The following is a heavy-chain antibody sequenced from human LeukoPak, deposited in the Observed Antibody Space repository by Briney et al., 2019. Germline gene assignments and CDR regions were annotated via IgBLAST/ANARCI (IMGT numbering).Heavy chain of an antibody. CDR2: ISSSSSYV. Sequence: GGSLRLSCAASGFTFSSYSMNWVRQAPGKGLEWVSSISSSSSYVYYADSVKGRFTISRDNAKNSLYLQMNSLRAEDTAVYYCARGDRDLAAAGPDYWGQGTLVTVSS. CDR3: ARGDRDLAAAGPDY. J-gene: IGHJ4*02. D-gene: IGHD6-13*01. V-gene: IGHV3-21*01. CDR1: GFTFSSYS.